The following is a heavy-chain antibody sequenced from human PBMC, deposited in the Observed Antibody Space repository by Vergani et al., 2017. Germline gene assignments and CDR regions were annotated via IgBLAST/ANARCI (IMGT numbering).Heavy chain of an antibody. V-gene: IGHV3-23*01. CDR3: AGPRGTSAYYYGGFDY. D-gene: IGHD3-10*01. Sequence: EVQLLESGGGLVQPGGSLRLSCAASGFTFSTYAMTWVRQAPGKGLEWVSTISSDGGSTYYADSVKGRFTISRDNSKNTLSLQMNSRTAEDTAIYYCAGPRGTSAYYYGGFDYWGQGILVTVSS. CDR1: GFTFSTYA. J-gene: IGHJ4*02. CDR2: ISSDGGST.